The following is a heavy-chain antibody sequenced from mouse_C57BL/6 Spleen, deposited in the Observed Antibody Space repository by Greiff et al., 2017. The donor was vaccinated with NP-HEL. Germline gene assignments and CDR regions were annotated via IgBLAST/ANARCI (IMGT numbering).Heavy chain of an antibody. Sequence: VQLKESGPELVKPGASVKIPCKASGYTFTDYNMDWVKQSHGKSLEWIGDINPNNGGTIYNQKFKGKATLTVDKSSSTAYMELRSLTSEDTAVYYCARSGGYYDYDGDYYAMDYWGQGTSVTVSS. J-gene: IGHJ4*01. CDR1: GYTFTDYN. CDR3: ARSGGYYDYDGDYYAMDY. V-gene: IGHV1-18*01. CDR2: INPNNGGT. D-gene: IGHD2-4*01.